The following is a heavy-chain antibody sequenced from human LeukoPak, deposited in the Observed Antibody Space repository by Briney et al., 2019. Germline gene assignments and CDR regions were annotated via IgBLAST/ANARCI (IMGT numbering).Heavy chain of an antibody. CDR3: AREVAGRIEY. D-gene: IGHD6-19*01. CDR1: GFTFTNFG. CDR2: ISSSSSYI. Sequence: GGTLRLSCAASGFTFTNFGMSWVRQAPGKGLEWVSSISSSSSYIYYADSVKGRFTISRDNAKNSLYLQMNSLRAEDTAVYFCAREVAGRIEYWGQGALVTVSS. V-gene: IGHV3-21*04. J-gene: IGHJ4*02.